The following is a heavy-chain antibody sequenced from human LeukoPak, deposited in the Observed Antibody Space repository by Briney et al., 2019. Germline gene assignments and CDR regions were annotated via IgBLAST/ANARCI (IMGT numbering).Heavy chain of an antibody. CDR3: AREVMITFGGVYYFDY. CDR2: ISAYNGNT. V-gene: IGHV1-18*01. CDR1: GYTFTSYG. J-gene: IGHJ4*02. Sequence: GASVKDSCKASGYTFTSYGISWVRQAPGQGLEWMGWISAYNGNTNYAQKLQGRVTMTTDTSTSTAYMELRSLRSDDTAVYYCAREVMITFGGVYYFDYWGEGTLVTVSS. D-gene: IGHD3-16*01.